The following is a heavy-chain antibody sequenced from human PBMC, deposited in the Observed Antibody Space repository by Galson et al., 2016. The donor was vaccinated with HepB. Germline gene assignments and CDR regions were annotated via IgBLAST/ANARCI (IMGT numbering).Heavy chain of an antibody. CDR1: GYTFSNYW. CDR2: IYSGDSDT. D-gene: IGHD3-9*01. CDR3: ATQLGRGFFDWLLYADL. Sequence: QSGAEVKKPGESLKISCKASGYTFSNYWIGWVRQMPGKGLEWMGIIYSGDSDTRYRPSFQGQVTISADKSISTAYLQWSSLKASDTAIYYCATQLGRGFFDWLLYADLWGQGTLVTVSS. J-gene: IGHJ5*02. V-gene: IGHV5-51*01.